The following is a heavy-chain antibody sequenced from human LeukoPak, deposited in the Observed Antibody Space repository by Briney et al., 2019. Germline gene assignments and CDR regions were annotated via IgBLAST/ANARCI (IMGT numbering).Heavy chain of an antibody. CDR3: ANLVSSGSTIDY. CDR1: GFTFSSYG. V-gene: IGHV3-30*18. D-gene: IGHD3-10*01. Sequence: GGSLRLSSAASGFTFSSYGMHWVRQAPGKGLEWVAVISYDGSNKYYADSVKGRFTISRDNSKNTLYLQMNSLRAEDTAVYYCANLVSSGSTIDYWGQGTLVTVSS. CDR2: ISYDGSNK. J-gene: IGHJ4*02.